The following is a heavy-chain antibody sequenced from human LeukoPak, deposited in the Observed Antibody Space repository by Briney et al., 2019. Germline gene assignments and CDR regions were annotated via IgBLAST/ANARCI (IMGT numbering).Heavy chain of an antibody. J-gene: IGHJ4*02. Sequence: ASVKVSCKASGYTFTSYDINWVRQATGQGLEWKGWMNPNSGNTGYAQKFQGRVTITRNTSISTAYMELSSLRSEDTAVYYCARACPGFWSGYCNVDYWGQGTLVTVSS. CDR3: ARACPGFWSGYCNVDY. CDR2: MNPNSGNT. CDR1: GYTFTSYD. V-gene: IGHV1-8*03. D-gene: IGHD3-3*01.